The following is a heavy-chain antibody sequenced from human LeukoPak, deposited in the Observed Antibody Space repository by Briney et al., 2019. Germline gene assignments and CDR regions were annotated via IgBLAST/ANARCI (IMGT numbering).Heavy chain of an antibody. Sequence: EASVKVSCKASGGTFSSYAISWVRQAPGRGLEWMGGIIPIFGTANYAQKFQGRVTITADESTSTAYMELSSLRSEDTAVYYCARVQITDSSSRGIGVYYYYYMDVWGKGTTVTVSS. D-gene: IGHD6-13*01. CDR2: IIPIFGTA. CDR1: GGTFSSYA. J-gene: IGHJ6*03. V-gene: IGHV1-69*01. CDR3: ARVQITDSSSRGIGVYYYYYMDV.